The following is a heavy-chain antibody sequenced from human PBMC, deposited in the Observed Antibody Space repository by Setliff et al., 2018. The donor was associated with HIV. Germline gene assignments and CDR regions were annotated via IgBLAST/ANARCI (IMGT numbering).Heavy chain of an antibody. V-gene: IGHV1-69*10. Sequence: SVKVSCKASGGTFSSYAISWVRQAPGQGLEWMGGIIPIVDIAKYAQKFQDRVTITADKSTSTAFMELSSLRSEDTAVYYCARGAYRRRDGGTYFYQFDFWGRGTPVTVSS. D-gene: IGHD1-26*01. J-gene: IGHJ4*02. CDR3: ARGAYRRRDGGTYFYQFDF. CDR1: GGTFSSYA. CDR2: IIPIVDIA.